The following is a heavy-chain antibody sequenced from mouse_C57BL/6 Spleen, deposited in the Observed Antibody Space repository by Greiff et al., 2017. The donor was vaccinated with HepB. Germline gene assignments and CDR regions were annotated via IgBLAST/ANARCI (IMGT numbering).Heavy chain of an antibody. CDR1: GFTFSNYW. J-gene: IGHJ2*01. D-gene: IGHD2-3*01. V-gene: IGHV6-3*01. Sequence: EVQVVESGGGLVQPGGSMKLSCVASGFTFSNYWMNWVRQSPEKGLEWVAQIRLKSDNYATHYAESVKGRFTISRDDSKSSVYLQMNNLRAEDTGIYYCTVFDGYYLYYFDYWGQGTTLTVSS. CDR2: IRLKSDNYAT. CDR3: TVFDGYYLYYFDY.